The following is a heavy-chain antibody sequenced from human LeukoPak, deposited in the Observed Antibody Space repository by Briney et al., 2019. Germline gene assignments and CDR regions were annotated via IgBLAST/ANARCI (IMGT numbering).Heavy chain of an antibody. CDR1: GFNFNDAA. V-gene: IGHV3-23*01. J-gene: IGHJ3*01. Sequence: GGSLRLSCAASGFNFNDAAMTWVRQAPGKGLEWVSFISFSGRNTYYKDSVRGRYTISRDNSKKTLSLQMNSVRVEDTTIYYCAKDIQLSAWGLGTMVTVSS. D-gene: IGHD5-24*01. CDR3: AKDIQLSA. CDR2: ISFSGRNT.